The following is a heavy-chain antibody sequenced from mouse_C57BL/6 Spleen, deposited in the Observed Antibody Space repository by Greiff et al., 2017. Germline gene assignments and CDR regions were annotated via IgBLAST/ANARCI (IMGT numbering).Heavy chain of an antibody. V-gene: IGHV1-61*01. CDR1: GYTFTSYW. CDR3: ARGVKNYERAWFAY. CDR2: IYPSDSET. D-gene: IGHD1-1*01. J-gene: IGHJ3*01. Sequence: QVQLQQPGAELVRPGSSVKLSCKASGYTFTSYWMDWVKQRPGQGLEWIGNIYPSDSETHYNQKFKDKATLTVDKSSSTAYMQLSSLTSEDSAVYYCARGVKNYERAWFAYWGQGTLVTVSA.